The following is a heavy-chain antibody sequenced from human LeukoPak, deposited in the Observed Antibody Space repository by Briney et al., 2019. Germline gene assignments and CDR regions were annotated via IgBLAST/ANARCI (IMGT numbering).Heavy chain of an antibody. D-gene: IGHD3-22*01. Sequence: ASVKVSCKASGYTFTSYGISWVRQAPGQGLEWMGWISAYNGNTNYAQKFQGRVTITRNTSISTAYMELSSLRSEDTAVYYCARSYDSSGIVDYWGQGTLVTVSS. CDR2: ISAYNGNT. V-gene: IGHV1-18*01. CDR1: GYTFTSYG. J-gene: IGHJ4*02. CDR3: ARSYDSSGIVDY.